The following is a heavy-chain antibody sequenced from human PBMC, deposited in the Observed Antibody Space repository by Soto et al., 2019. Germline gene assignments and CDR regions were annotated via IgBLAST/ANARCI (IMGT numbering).Heavy chain of an antibody. D-gene: IGHD2-21*02. J-gene: IGHJ3*02. V-gene: IGHV4-34*01. CDR3: ARGRSFRVTGDAFDI. Sequence: QVQLQQWGAGLLKPSETLSLTCAVYGGSFSGYYWSWIRQPPGKGLGWIGEINHSGSTNYNPSLKSRVTISVDTSKNQFSLKLSSVTAADTAVYYCARGRSFRVTGDAFDIWGQGTMVTVSS. CDR2: INHSGST. CDR1: GGSFSGYY.